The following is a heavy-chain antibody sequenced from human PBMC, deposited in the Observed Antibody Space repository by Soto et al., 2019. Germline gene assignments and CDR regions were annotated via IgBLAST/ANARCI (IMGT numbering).Heavy chain of an antibody. CDR1: GFTCSSYT. CDR3: ARGPLYYFDY. V-gene: IGHV3-21*01. J-gene: IGHJ4*02. Sequence: GGSLRLSCEDSGFTCSSYTVNWVRRAPGKGLEWVSSISSRSTNTHYADSVRGRFTISRDNAKRSLYLLVNSLRGGDTAVYYCARGPLYYFDYWGQGTLVTVSS. CDR2: ISSRSTNT.